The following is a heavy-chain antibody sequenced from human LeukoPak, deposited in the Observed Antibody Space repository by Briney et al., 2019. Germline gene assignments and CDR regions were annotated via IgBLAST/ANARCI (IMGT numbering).Heavy chain of an antibody. CDR2: MNPNSGDR. Sequence: ASVKVSCKASGYSFSSYDINWVRQATGQGLEWMGWMNPNSGDRGYAQKFQGRVTITRNTSISTAYMELSSLRSEDTAVYYCARVLCSSTSCSSSPWFDPWGQGTLVTVSS. CDR1: GYSFSSYD. CDR3: ARVLCSSTSCSSSPWFDP. V-gene: IGHV1-8*03. D-gene: IGHD2-2*01. J-gene: IGHJ5*02.